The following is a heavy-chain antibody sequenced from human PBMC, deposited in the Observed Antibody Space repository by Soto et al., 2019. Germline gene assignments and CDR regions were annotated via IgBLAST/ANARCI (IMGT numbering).Heavy chain of an antibody. CDR3: ARVPYDTTGYYAF. CDR2: IDPSGGGT. V-gene: IGHV1-46*01. CDR1: GFTFTTYY. D-gene: IGHD3-22*01. J-gene: IGHJ4*02. Sequence: QVRLVQSGAEVTNPGASVSISCNTSGFTFTTYYIHWVQQAHGQGLHWLGMIDPSGGGTTYGKKFQGRITMTSDMSTSTVYMELSSLRSEDTAVYYCARVPYDTTGYYAFWGQGTLVTVSS.